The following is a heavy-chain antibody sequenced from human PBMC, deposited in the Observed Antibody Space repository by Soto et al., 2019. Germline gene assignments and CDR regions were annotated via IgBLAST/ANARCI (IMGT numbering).Heavy chain of an antibody. V-gene: IGHV2-5*02. CDR2: IYWDDDK. CDR3: IQSRCAGDSLQSSASYYYDAMDV. D-gene: IGHD2-15*01. CDR1: AFSLSTGGVG. J-gene: IGHJ6*02. Sequence: QITLKESGPPLVKPTQTLTLTCTFSAFSLSTGGVGVGWIRQPPGKALEWLALIYWDDDKRYSPSLRNRPTIPKDTSKNQVVLTMTNMDPVDTATYYCIQSRCAGDSLQSSASYYYDAMDVWGQGPTITVSS.